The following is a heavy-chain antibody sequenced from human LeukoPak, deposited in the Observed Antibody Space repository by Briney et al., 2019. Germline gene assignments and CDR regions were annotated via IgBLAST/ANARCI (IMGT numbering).Heavy chain of an antibody. Sequence: ASVKVSCKASGYTFTGYYMHWVRQAPGQGLEWMAWINVNSGGTNYAQKFQGRVTMTRNTSISTAYMELSSLRSEDTAVYYCARSLSPRYGDYVGARYWGQGTLVTVSS. CDR2: INVNSGGT. CDR1: GYTFTGYY. CDR3: ARSLSPRYGDYVGARY. J-gene: IGHJ4*02. V-gene: IGHV1-2*02. D-gene: IGHD4-17*01.